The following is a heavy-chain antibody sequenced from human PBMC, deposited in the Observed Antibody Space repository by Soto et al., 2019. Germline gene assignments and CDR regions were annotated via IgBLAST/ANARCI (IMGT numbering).Heavy chain of an antibody. Sequence: QVPLVQSGAEVKKPGASVKVSCKASGYTFTSYGISWVRQAPGQGLEWMGWISAYNGNTNYAQKLQGRVTMTTDTSTSTAYMELRSLRSDDTAVYYCARDPPQGYSSSWYQIDYWGQGTLVTVSS. D-gene: IGHD6-13*01. CDR3: ARDPPQGYSSSWYQIDY. CDR2: ISAYNGNT. CDR1: GYTFTSYG. J-gene: IGHJ4*02. V-gene: IGHV1-18*01.